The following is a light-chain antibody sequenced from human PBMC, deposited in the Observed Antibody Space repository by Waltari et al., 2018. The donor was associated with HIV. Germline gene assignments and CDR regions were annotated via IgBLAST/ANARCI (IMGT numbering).Light chain of an antibody. V-gene: IGLV2-14*01. J-gene: IGLJ3*02. Sequence: HSALTQPASVSGSPGQSITISCTGTSSDVGGYNSVSWYQHHPGEAPRLMIYEVSNRPSGISNRFSGSKSGNTASLTISGLQAEDEADYFCSSSTNSSPVVFGGGTKLTVL. CDR2: EVS. CDR3: SSSTNSSPVV. CDR1: SSDVGGYNS.